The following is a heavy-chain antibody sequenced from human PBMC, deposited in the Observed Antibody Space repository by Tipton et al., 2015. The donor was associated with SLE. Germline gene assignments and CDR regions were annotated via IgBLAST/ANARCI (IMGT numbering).Heavy chain of an antibody. D-gene: IGHD1-26*01. Sequence: SLRLSCAASGFTFDDYAMHWVRQAPGKGLEWVSGISWNSGSIGYADSVKGRFTISRDNAKNSLYLQMNSLRAEDTALYYCARVGASNWFDPWGQGTLVTVSS. CDR2: ISWNSGSI. CDR1: GFTFDDYA. J-gene: IGHJ5*02. CDR3: ARVGASNWFDP. V-gene: IGHV3-9*01.